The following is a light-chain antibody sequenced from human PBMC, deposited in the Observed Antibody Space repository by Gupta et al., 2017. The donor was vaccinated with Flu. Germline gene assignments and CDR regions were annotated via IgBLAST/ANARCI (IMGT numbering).Light chain of an antibody. Sequence: PAPLSLSPGERAPLSCRASQSVSSSLAWYQQKPGQAPSLLIYDASNRATGIPARFSGSGSGTDFTLTISRLESEDFAVYYCQQRSSCPFTFGQGTKVEIK. V-gene: IGKV3-11*01. CDR2: DAS. J-gene: IGKJ2*01. CDR3: QQRSSCPFT. CDR1: QSVSSS.